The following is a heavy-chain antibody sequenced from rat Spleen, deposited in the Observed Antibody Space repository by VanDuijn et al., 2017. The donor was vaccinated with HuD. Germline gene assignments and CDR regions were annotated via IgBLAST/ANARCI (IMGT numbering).Heavy chain of an antibody. V-gene: IGHV2-43*01. J-gene: IGHJ2*01. D-gene: IGHD1-2*01. CDR1: GFSLTSYH. Sequence: QVQLKESGPGLVQPSQTLSLTCTVSGFSLTSYHVSWVRQSPGKGLEWMGVIWTGGNTANNSLLKSRLSISRYTSKSQVFLKMNSLQTEDTATYYCARVGYSSYVRYFDYWGHGVMVTVSS. CDR2: IWTGGNT. CDR3: ARVGYSSYVRYFDY.